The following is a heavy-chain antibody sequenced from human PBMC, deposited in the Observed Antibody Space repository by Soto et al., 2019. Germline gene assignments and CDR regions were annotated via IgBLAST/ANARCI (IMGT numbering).Heavy chain of an antibody. CDR3: AKDLEYYDSSGYPDY. V-gene: IGHV3-30*18. D-gene: IGHD3-22*01. CDR2: ISYDGSNK. J-gene: IGHJ4*02. CDR1: GFTFSSYG. Sequence: PGGSLRLSCAASGFTFSSYGMHWVRQAPGKGLEWVAVISYDGSNKYYADSVKGRFTISRDNSKNTLYLQMNSLRAEDTAVYYYAKDLEYYDSSGYPDYWGQGTLVTVSS.